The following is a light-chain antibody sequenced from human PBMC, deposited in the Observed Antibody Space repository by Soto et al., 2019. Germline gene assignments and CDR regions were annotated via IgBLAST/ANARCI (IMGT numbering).Light chain of an antibody. V-gene: IGKV1-39*01. CDR2: AAS. J-gene: IGKJ5*01. CDR3: QQSYRTPFT. CDR1: QSISSY. Sequence: DIQMTQSPSSLSASVGDRVTITCRASQSISSYLNWYQQKPGKAPKLLIYAASSLQSGVPSRFSGSGSGTDFTLPISSLQPEYFATYYCQQSYRTPFTFGQGTRLEIK.